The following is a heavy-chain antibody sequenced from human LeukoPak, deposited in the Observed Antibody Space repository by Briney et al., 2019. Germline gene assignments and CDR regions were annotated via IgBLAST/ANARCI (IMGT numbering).Heavy chain of an antibody. Sequence: SETLSLTCTVSGDSITRGTYYWNWIRQPAGKGLEWIGRIHTSSRVNYNPSLKSRVTISIDTSRNLVSLRLTSVTAADAAVYYCARDRGNGDYGDYFDSWGQGTLVSVSS. J-gene: IGHJ4*02. V-gene: IGHV4-61*02. CDR2: IHTSSRV. CDR1: GDSITRGTYY. D-gene: IGHD4-17*01. CDR3: ARDRGNGDYGDYFDS.